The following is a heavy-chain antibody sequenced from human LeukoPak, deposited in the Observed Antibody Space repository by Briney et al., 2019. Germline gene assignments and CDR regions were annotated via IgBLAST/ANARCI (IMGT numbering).Heavy chain of an antibody. CDR3: ASFGIIAARQVHDAFDI. V-gene: IGHV1-2*02. Sequence: ASVKVSCKASGYTFTGYYMHWVRQAPGQGLEWMGWINPNTGGTNYAQKFQGRVTMTRDTPISTAYVELSRLRSDDTAVYYCASFGIIAARQVHDAFDIWGQGTMVTVSS. D-gene: IGHD6-6*01. CDR2: INPNTGGT. J-gene: IGHJ3*02. CDR1: GYTFTGYY.